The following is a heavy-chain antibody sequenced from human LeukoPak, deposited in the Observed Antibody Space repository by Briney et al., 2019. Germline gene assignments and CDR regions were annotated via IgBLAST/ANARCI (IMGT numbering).Heavy chain of an antibody. CDR2: INPSGST. CDR3: AKKRITMVRGAPFDP. CDR1: GVALTGFY. J-gene: IGHJ5*02. D-gene: IGHD3-10*01. V-gene: IGHV4-34*01. Sequence: SETLSLTCVVSGVALTGFYWSWIRQSPGRGLEWIGEINPSGSTIYNPSLKSRVNMSIDTTENSFSLKLSSVTAVDTAVYYCAKKRITMVRGAPFDPWGQGTPVAVSS.